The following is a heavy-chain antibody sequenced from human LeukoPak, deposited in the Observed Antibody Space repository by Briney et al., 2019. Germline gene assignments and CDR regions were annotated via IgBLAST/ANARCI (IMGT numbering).Heavy chain of an antibody. CDR2: INRDGSST. V-gene: IGHV3-74*01. D-gene: IGHD1-1*01. J-gene: IGHJ4*02. Sequence: GGSLRLCCAASGFTFSSYWMHWVRQAPGKGLVWVSRINRDGSSTTYADSVNGRFTISRANAKNTLWLQMNSLRAEDTAVYYCASLGYIYTDYWGQGTLVTVSS. CDR1: GFTFSSYW. CDR3: ASLGYIYTDY.